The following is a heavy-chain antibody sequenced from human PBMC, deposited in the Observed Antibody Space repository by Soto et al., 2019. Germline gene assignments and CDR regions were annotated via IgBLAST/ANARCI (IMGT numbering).Heavy chain of an antibody. V-gene: IGHV1-18*01. Sequence: ASVKVSCKASGYTFTSYGISWVRQAPGQGLEWMGWISAYNGNTNYAQKLQGRVTMTTDTSTSTAYMELRSLRSDDTAVYYCARKEGPPMVRGVIVGYYYGMDVWGQGTTVTVSS. CDR2: ISAYNGNT. D-gene: IGHD3-10*01. CDR3: ARKEGPPMVRGVIVGYYYGMDV. CDR1: GYTFTSYG. J-gene: IGHJ6*02.